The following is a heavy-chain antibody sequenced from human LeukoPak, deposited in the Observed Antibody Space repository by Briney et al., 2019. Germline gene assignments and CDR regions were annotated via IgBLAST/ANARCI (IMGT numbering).Heavy chain of an antibody. V-gene: IGHV4-34*01. J-gene: IGHJ4*02. CDR3: ARVGRYCSGGSCYHARKSPAFDY. CDR1: GGSFSGYY. D-gene: IGHD2-15*01. Sequence: PSETLSLTCAVYGGSFSGYYWSWIRQPPGKGLEWIGEINHSGSTNYNPSLKSRVTISVDTSKNQFSLKLSSVTAADTAVYYCARVGRYCSGGSCYHARKSPAFDYWGQGTLVTVSS. CDR2: INHSGST.